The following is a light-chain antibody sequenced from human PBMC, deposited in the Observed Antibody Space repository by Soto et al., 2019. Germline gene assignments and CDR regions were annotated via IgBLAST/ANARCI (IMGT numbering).Light chain of an antibody. CDR1: QSVLDSSNNKNY. CDR2: WAS. J-gene: IGKJ1*01. V-gene: IGKV4-1*01. CDR3: QQYYSAPWT. Sequence: DIVMTQSPDSLAVSLGERATINCKSSQSVLDSSNNKNYLAWYQQKPGQPPKLLIYWASTRESGVPDRFSGSESGTDFTLTISSLQAEDVAVYYCQQYYSAPWTFGQGTKVEIK.